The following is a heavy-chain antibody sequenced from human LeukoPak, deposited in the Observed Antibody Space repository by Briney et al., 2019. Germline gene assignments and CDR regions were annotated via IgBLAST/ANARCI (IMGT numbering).Heavy chain of an antibody. J-gene: IGHJ4*02. Sequence: GESLKISCKGSGYSINNYWIAWVRQMPGKGLEWMGIIYPADSDIRYSPSFQGQVTISADKSISTAYLQWNSLKASDTAMYYCARAMILDYWGQGTLVTVSS. CDR3: ARAMILDY. CDR2: IYPADSDI. V-gene: IGHV5-51*01. D-gene: IGHD3-22*01. CDR1: GYSINNYW.